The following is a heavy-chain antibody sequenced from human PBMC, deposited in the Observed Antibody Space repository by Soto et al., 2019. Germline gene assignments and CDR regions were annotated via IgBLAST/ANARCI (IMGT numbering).Heavy chain of an antibody. CDR3: AKEYYYGSAGAYDY. D-gene: IGHD3-10*01. Sequence: EVQLLESGGGLVQPGESLRLSCVASKFTFSSYPMSWVRQAPGKGLEWVSGISPSGTYYADSVKGRFTIARDNSQNTLSLQMNSRRAEDTAVYYGAKEYYYGSAGAYDYWGQGTLVTVSS. V-gene: IGHV3-23*01. CDR1: KFTFSSYP. J-gene: IGHJ4*02. CDR2: ISPSGT.